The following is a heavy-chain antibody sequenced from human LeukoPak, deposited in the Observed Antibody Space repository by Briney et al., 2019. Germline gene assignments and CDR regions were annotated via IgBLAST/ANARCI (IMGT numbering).Heavy chain of an antibody. CDR3: ARARAVLTAIYDY. J-gene: IGHJ4*02. D-gene: IGHD2-21*02. CDR1: GGSISSGGYY. V-gene: IGHV4-31*03. CDR2: IYYSGST. Sequence: SETLSLTCTVSGGSISSGGYYWSWIRQHPGNGLEWLGYIYYSGSTYYNPSLKSRVTISVDTSKNQFSLKLSSVTAADTAVYYCARARAVLTAIYDYWGQGTLVTVSS.